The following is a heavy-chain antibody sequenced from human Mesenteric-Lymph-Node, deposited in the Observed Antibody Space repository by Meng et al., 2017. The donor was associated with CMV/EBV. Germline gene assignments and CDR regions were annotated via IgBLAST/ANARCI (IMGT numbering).Heavy chain of an antibody. CDR3: ARDLTRSLRSCSGTRCYTDSYFDY. Sequence: MSWVRQAPGKGLEWVANIKQDGSEKYYVDSVKGRFTISRDNAKNSLYLQMNGLRAEDAAVYYCARDLTRSLRSCSGTRCYTDSYFDYWGQGTLVTVSS. D-gene: IGHD2-2*02. V-gene: IGHV3-7*01. J-gene: IGHJ4*02. CDR2: IKQDGSEK.